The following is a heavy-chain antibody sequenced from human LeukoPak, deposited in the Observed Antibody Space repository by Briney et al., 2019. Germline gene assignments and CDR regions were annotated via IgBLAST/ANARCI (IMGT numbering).Heavy chain of an antibody. CDR2: ISSSSSYI. Sequence: NPGGSLRLSCAASGFTFSSYSMNWVRQAPGKGLEWVSSISSSSSYIYYADSVKGRFTISRDNAKNSLYLQMNSLRAEDTAVYYCARDRQPRYCSGGSCYDAPPVDYWGQGTLVTVSS. V-gene: IGHV3-21*01. D-gene: IGHD2-15*01. CDR1: GFTFSSYS. CDR3: ARDRQPRYCSGGSCYDAPPVDY. J-gene: IGHJ4*02.